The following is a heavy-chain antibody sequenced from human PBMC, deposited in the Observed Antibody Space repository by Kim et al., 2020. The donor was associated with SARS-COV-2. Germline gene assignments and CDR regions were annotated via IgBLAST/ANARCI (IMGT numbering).Heavy chain of an antibody. CDR2: IIPIFGTA. J-gene: IGHJ2*01. D-gene: IGHD3-22*01. V-gene: IGHV1-69*13. CDR3: ARDRGKYYYDSSGSPYWYFDL. CDR1: GGTFSSYA. Sequence: SVKVSCKASGGTFSSYAISWVRQAPGQGLEWMGGIIPIFGTANYAQKFQGRVTITADESTSTAYMELSSLRSEDTAVYYCARDRGKYYYDSSGSPYWYFDLWGRGTLVTVSS.